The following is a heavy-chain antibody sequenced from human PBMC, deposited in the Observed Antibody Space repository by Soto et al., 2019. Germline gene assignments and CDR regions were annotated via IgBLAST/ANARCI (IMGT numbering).Heavy chain of an antibody. D-gene: IGHD2-15*01. V-gene: IGHV3-13*01. Sequence: EVQLVESGGGLVQPGGSLGLSCAASGFTFSAYDMHWVRQGTEKGLEWVSAIGSAVGTYYAGSVKGRFTISRDNAKNTLFLQMNSLRAGDTAVYYCARRYCSHGNCPGIGFDYWGRGTLVTVSS. CDR1: GFTFSAYD. J-gene: IGHJ4*02. CDR3: ARRYCSHGNCPGIGFDY. CDR2: IGSAVGT.